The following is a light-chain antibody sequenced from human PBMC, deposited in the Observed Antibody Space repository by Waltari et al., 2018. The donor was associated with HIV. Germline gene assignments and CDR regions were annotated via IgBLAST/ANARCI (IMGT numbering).Light chain of an antibody. Sequence: DIQMTQFPSTLSASIGGGVTITCRTRRSISTFLTWYQQRPGKAPALLIYAASNLQSAVPSRFTGSGSGTNCTLSISDLRPEDVGTYFCQQSYVSPPITFGQGTELEL. CDR1: RSISTF. CDR3: QQSYVSPPIT. CDR2: AAS. V-gene: IGKV1-39*01. J-gene: IGKJ2*01.